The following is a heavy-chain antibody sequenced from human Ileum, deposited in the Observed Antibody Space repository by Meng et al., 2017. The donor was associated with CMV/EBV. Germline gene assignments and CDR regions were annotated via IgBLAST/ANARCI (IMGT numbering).Heavy chain of an antibody. J-gene: IGHJ4*02. D-gene: IGHD3-22*01. CDR2: IYYTGNT. V-gene: IGHV4-39*07. CDR3: ARGFYYDSNGFD. Sequence: SETLSLTCTVTGGPVRSTSDYWGWIRQPPGKGLEWIGTIYYTGNTYYSPSLKSRVTILVDTSKNQFSLKLSSVTAADTAVYYCARGFYYDSNGFDWGQGTLVTVSS. CDR1: GGPVRSTSDY.